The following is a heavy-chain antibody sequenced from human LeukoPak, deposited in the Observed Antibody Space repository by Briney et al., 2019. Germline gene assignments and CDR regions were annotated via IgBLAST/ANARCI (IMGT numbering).Heavy chain of an antibody. J-gene: IGHJ6*03. Sequence: PSETLSLTCAVYGGSFSGYYWSWIRQPPGKGLEWIGEINHSGSTNYNPSLKSRVTISVDTSKNQFSLKLSSVTAADTAVYYCARVGIVVVPAAALYYYYYYYMDVWGKGTTVTVSS. CDR1: GGSFSGYY. CDR3: ARVGIVVVPAAALYYYYYYYMDV. CDR2: INHSGST. D-gene: IGHD2-2*01. V-gene: IGHV4-34*01.